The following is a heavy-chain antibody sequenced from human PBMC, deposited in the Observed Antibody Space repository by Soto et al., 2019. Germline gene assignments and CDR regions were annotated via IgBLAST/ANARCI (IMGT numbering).Heavy chain of an antibody. V-gene: IGHV4-34*01. Sequence: QVQLRQWGAGLLKPSETLSLTCAVYGGSFSGYYWSWIRQPPGKGLEWIGEINHSGRTNYNPSLKSRVTISVDTSKNQFSLKLSSVTAADTAVYYCARGSCSSTSCHYYYYYGMDVWGQGTTVTVSS. J-gene: IGHJ6*02. CDR3: ARGSCSSTSCHYYYYYGMDV. D-gene: IGHD2-2*01. CDR2: INHSGRT. CDR1: GGSFSGYY.